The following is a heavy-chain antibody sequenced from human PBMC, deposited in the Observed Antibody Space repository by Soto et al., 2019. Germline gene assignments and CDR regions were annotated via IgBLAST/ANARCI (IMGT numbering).Heavy chain of an antibody. CDR2: IIPIFGKA. D-gene: IGHD6-19*01. J-gene: IGHJ4*02. CDR1: GCTLSSYA. Sequence: QVQLVQSGAEVKKPGSSVKVSCKASGCTLSSYAISWVRQAPGQGLEWMGGIIPIFGKANYAQKFQGRVTITADESTSTADMELSSLRSEDTAVYYCARDIAVAGTGVVCWGQGTLVTVSS. V-gene: IGHV1-69*01. CDR3: ARDIAVAGTGVVC.